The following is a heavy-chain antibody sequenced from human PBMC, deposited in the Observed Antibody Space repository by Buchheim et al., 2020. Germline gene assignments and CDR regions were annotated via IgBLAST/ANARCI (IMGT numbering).Heavy chain of an antibody. Sequence: QVQLVESGGGVVQPGRSLRLSCAASGFTFSSYGMHWVRQAPGKGLEWVAVIWYDGSNQYYADSVKGRFTISRDNSKNTLYLQMNSLRDEDTAVYYCARVGYDFWSGYYTGIFWHYYYYYMDVWGKGTT. D-gene: IGHD3-3*01. CDR2: IWYDGSNQ. CDR3: ARVGYDFWSGYYTGIFWHYYYYYMDV. J-gene: IGHJ6*03. V-gene: IGHV3-33*01. CDR1: GFTFSSYG.